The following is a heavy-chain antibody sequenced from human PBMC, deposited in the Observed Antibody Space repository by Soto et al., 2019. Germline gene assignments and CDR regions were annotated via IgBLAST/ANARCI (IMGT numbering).Heavy chain of an antibody. J-gene: IGHJ4*02. CDR3: AGTTTAPXDY. Sequence: SETLSLTCTVSGGSISSYYWSWIRQPPGKGLEWIGYIYYSGSTNYNPSLKSRVTISVDTSKNQFSLKLSSVTAADTAVYYCAGTTTAPXDYWGQGTLVTVSS. CDR2: IYYSGST. D-gene: IGHD4-4*01. CDR1: GGSISSYY. V-gene: IGHV4-59*08.